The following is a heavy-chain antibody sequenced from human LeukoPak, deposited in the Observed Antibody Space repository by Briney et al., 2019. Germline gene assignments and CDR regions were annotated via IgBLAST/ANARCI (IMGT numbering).Heavy chain of an antibody. CDR3: ARVGPGGSGGTYIRTGFFQH. CDR2: KYSIGTT. D-gene: IGHD2-15*01. CDR1: GFNVSRNY. J-gene: IGHJ1*01. Sequence: GGSLRLSCAASGFNVSRNYMSWVRQAPGKGLEWLSVKYSIGTTYYADSVKGRFTISRDSSKNTLYLQMGSLRAEDMAVYYCARVGPGGSGGTYIRTGFFQHWGQGTLVTVSS. V-gene: IGHV3-66*03.